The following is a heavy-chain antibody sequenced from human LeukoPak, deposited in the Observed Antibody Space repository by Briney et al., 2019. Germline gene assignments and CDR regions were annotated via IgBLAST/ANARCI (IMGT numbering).Heavy chain of an antibody. CDR3: ARGITTFDY. CDR1: GGSISSYY. Sequence: SETLSLTCTVSGGSISSYYWSWIRQPPGKGLEWTGYIYTSGSTNYNPSLKSRVTISVDTSKNQFSLKLSSVTAADTAVYYCARGITTFDYWGQGTLVTVSS. CDR2: IYTSGST. V-gene: IGHV4-4*09. J-gene: IGHJ4*02. D-gene: IGHD3-3*01.